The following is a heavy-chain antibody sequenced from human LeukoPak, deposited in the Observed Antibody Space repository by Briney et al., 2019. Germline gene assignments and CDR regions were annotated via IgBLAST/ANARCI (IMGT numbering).Heavy chain of an antibody. V-gene: IGHV4-30-4*01. CDR2: IYYSGST. CDR3: ARAQGGTVDY. Sequence: PSETLSVTCTVSGGSISSGDYYWSWIRQPPGKGLEWIGYIYYSGSTCYNPSLKSRVTISVDTSKNQFSLKLSSVTAADTAVYYCARAQGGTVDYWGQGTLVTVSS. CDR1: GGSISSGDYY. D-gene: IGHD1-1*01. J-gene: IGHJ4*02.